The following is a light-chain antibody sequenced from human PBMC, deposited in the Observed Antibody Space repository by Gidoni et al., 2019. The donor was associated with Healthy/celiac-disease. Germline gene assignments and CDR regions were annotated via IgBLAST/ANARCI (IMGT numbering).Light chain of an antibody. J-gene: IGKJ1*01. V-gene: IGKV1-5*03. CDR2: KAS. CDR1: QSISSW. Sequence: DIQMTQSPSTLSASVGDRVTITCRASQSISSWLAWYQQKPGKAPKLLIYKASSLESGVPSRCSGSGSWTEFTLTISSLQPDDFATYYCQQYNSYSRTFGQGTKVEIK. CDR3: QQYNSYSRT.